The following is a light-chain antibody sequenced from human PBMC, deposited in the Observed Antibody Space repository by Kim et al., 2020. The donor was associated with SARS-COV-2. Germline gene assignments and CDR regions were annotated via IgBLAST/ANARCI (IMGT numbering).Light chain of an antibody. J-gene: IGKJ2*01. CDR2: GAS. Sequence: EIVMTQSPATLSVSPGERATLSCRASQSVNSNLAWYQQKPGQAPRLLIYGASTRATDIPDRFSDSGSGTEFTLIISNLHSEDIAVYYCQQYDNWPPYTFGQGTKLEI. CDR1: QSVNSN. CDR3: QQYDNWPPYT. V-gene: IGKV3-15*01.